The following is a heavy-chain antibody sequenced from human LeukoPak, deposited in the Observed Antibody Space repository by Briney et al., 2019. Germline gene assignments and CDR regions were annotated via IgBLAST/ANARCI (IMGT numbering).Heavy chain of an antibody. J-gene: IGHJ5*02. CDR1: GFTFSSYT. V-gene: IGHV3-30-3*01. CDR3: AREELGSSLGFDP. Sequence: GGSLRLSCAASGFTFSSYTIHWVRQPPGKGLEWVAVISFDGSNKYYADSVKGRFTISRDNSKNTLYLQMNSLRAEDTAMYYCAREELGSSLGFDPWGQGTLVTVSS. CDR2: ISFDGSNK. D-gene: IGHD3-16*01.